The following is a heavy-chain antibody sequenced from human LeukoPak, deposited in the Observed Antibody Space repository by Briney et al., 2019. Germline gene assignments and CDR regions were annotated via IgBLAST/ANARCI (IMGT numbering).Heavy chain of an antibody. V-gene: IGHV3-48*03. CDR2: ISSSGSTI. CDR1: GFTFSSYA. D-gene: IGHD1-26*01. Sequence: GGSLRLSCAASGFTFSSYAMHWVRQAPGKGLEWVSYISSSGSTIYYADSVKGRFTISRDNAKNSLYLQMNSLRAEDTAVYYCARIGWEPNYYYYMDVWGKGTTVTISS. CDR3: ARIGWEPNYYYYMDV. J-gene: IGHJ6*03.